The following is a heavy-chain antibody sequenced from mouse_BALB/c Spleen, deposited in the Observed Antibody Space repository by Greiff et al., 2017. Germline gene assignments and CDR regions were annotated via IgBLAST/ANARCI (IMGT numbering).Heavy chain of an antibody. J-gene: IGHJ4*01. V-gene: IGHV5-12-1*01. CDR3: ARQNYYAMDY. CDR1: GFAFSSYD. CDR2: ISSGGGST. Sequence: EVQRVESGGGLVKPGGSLKLSCAASGFAFSSYDMSWVRQTPEKRLEWVAYISSGGGSTYYPDTVKGRFTISRDNAKNTLYLQMSSLKSEDTAMYYCARQNYYAMDYWGQGTSVTVSS.